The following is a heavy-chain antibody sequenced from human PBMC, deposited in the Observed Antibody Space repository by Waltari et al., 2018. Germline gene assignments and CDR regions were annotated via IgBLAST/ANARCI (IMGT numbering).Heavy chain of an antibody. D-gene: IGHD3-16*01. CDR3: TNGGY. Sequence: EVQLVESGGALVQPGGSLRLSCAAVGLPFSTYAMVWARQSPGKGLEWVSSIYNGGIGTYYADSVKGRFTISRDNSRNTLYLQMNSLSVEDTAVYYCTNGGYWGQGTLVTVSS. J-gene: IGHJ4*02. CDR2: IYNGGIGT. V-gene: IGHV3-23*03. CDR1: GLPFSTYA.